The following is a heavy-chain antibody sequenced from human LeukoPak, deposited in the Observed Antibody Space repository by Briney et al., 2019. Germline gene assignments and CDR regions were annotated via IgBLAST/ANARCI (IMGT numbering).Heavy chain of an antibody. J-gene: IGHJ4*02. D-gene: IGHD3-22*01. CDR3: AKDVRSGYFDY. CDR1: GFIFNNYG. CDR2: IYSDGSKQ. V-gene: IGHV3-33*06. Sequence: GGSLRLSCAASGFIFNNYGMHWVRQAPGKGLEWVAVIYSDGSKQNYADSVKGRFTISRDDSKNTVYLQMNSLRADDTPVYYCAKDVRSGYFDYWGQGSLVTVSS.